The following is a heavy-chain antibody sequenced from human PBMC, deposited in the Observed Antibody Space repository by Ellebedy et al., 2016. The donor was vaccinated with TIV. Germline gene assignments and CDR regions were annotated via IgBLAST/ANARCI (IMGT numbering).Heavy chain of an antibody. Sequence: MPSETLSLTCTVSGGSVSDYYCSRLRQFPGKGLEWIGYIYHTWSTNYNPSLKSRVTMSVDTSRNQFSLKLSSVSAADTAVYYCARLEVGDTGAQYFQQWGPGTPVAVSS. CDR3: ARLEVGDTGAQYFQQ. CDR1: GGSVSDYY. V-gene: IGHV4-59*08. D-gene: IGHD5-18*01. CDR2: IYHTWST. J-gene: IGHJ1*01.